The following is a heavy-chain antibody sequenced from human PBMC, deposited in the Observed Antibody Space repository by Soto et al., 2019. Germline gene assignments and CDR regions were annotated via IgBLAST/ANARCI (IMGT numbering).Heavy chain of an antibody. CDR3: ARGESGWWKDAVDI. J-gene: IGHJ3*02. D-gene: IGHD6-19*01. CDR1: GFTFSSYA. Sequence: QVQLVESGGGVVQPGRSLRLSCAASGFTFSSYAMHWVRQAPGKGLEWVAVISYDGSNKYYADSVKGRFTISRDNSKNTLYLQVNSLRAEDTAVYSCARGESGWWKDAVDIWGQGTMVTVSS. CDR2: ISYDGSNK. V-gene: IGHV3-30-3*01.